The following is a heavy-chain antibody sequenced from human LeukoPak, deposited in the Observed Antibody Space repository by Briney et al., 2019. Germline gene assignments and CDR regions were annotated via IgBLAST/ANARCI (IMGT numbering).Heavy chain of an antibody. CDR2: ISSSGSTI. Sequence: GGSLRLSCAASGFTFSDYYMSWIRQAPGKGLEWVSYISSSGSTIYYADSVKGRFTISRDNAKNTLYLQMNSLRAEDTAVYYCARAKGPVLLWFGELLGAFDIWGQGTMVTVSS. D-gene: IGHD3-10*01. CDR3: ARAKGPVLLWFGELLGAFDI. J-gene: IGHJ3*02. CDR1: GFTFSDYY. V-gene: IGHV3-11*04.